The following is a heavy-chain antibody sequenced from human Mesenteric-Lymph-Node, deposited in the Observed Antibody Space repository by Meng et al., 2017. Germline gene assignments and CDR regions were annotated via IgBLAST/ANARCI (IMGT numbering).Heavy chain of an antibody. D-gene: IGHD3-22*01. CDR2: IRPSDSDT. Sequence: GGSLRLSCQGSGYIFTNYWIGWVRQMPGKGLEWMGIIRPSDSDTRYSPSFQGQVAISADKSITTAYLQWNSLKASDTAMYYCARQSSDSSAYYRVDYWGQGTLVTVSS. CDR1: GYIFTNYW. CDR3: ARQSSDSSAYYRVDY. J-gene: IGHJ4*02. V-gene: IGHV5-51*01.